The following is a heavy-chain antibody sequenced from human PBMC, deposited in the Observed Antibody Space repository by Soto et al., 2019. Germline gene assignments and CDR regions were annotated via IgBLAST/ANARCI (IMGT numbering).Heavy chain of an antibody. Sequence: QVPLQQWGAGLLKPSETLSLTCAVSGGSFSGFHWTWVRQSPGKGLEWIGQINHDGTIDSNPSLGSRVTLSIDTSKNHFSLTLSSVSAADSAVYYCARCHMWQQVVYRAFSIWGQGTLVTVSS. D-gene: IGHD3-22*01. V-gene: IGHV4-34*01. CDR2: INHDGTI. CDR3: ARCHMWQQVVYRAFSI. CDR1: GGSFSGFH. J-gene: IGHJ3*02.